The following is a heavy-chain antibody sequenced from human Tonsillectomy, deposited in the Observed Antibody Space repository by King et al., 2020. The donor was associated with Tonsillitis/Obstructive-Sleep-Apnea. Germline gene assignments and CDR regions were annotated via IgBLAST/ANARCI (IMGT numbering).Heavy chain of an antibody. D-gene: IGHD3-10*01. J-gene: IGHJ4*02. V-gene: IGHV3-11*05. CDR3: ARGRTYYYGAGTDFGY. CDR2: ISSSGSYT. CDR1: GFTFSDYY. Sequence: VQLVESGGGLVKPGGSLRLSCVASGFTFSDYYMTWIRQAPGKGLEWVSYISSSGSYTNYADSGQGRFTVSRDNAKNSLYLKMNSLRAEDTAMYYCARGRTYYYGAGTDFGYWGQGTLVTVSS.